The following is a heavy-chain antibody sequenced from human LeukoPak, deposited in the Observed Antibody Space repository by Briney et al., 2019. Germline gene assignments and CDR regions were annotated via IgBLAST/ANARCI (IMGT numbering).Heavy chain of an antibody. V-gene: IGHV1-3*01. CDR3: ARGGILTHPEDY. Sequence: ASVKVSCKASGYTFTSYAMHWVRQAPGQRLEWMGWINAGNDNTKYSQNFQGRVTITMDTSASTAYMGLSSLRSEDTAVYYCARGGILTHPEDYWGQGTLVTVSS. D-gene: IGHD3-9*01. CDR1: GYTFTSYA. CDR2: INAGNDNT. J-gene: IGHJ4*02.